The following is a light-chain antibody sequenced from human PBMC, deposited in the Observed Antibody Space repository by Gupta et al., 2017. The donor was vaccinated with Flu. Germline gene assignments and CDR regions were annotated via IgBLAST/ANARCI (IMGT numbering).Light chain of an antibody. J-gene: IGLJ2*01. CDR1: SSDVGGYNY. CDR2: EVR. CDR3: TSYTTSSTVV. Sequence: QSALTQPASVSGSPGQSITISCTGTSSDVGGYNYVSWYQHHPGKAPKLLIYEVRNRPSGVSNRFSGSKSGNTASLTISGLQAEDEADFYCTSYTTSSTVVFGVGTKLTVL. V-gene: IGLV2-14*01.